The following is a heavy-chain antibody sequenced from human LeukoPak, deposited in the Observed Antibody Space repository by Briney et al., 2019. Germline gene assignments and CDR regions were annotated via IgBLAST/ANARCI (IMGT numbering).Heavy chain of an antibody. V-gene: IGHV4-59*08. Sequence: SETLSLTCTVSGGSTSSYYWSWIRQPPGKGLKWIGYIYYSGSTNYNPSLKSRVTISVDTSKNQFSLKLSSVTAADTAVYYCASLIGPAPDAFDIWGQGTMVTVSS. D-gene: IGHD2-15*01. CDR2: IYYSGST. CDR1: GGSTSSYY. CDR3: ASLIGPAPDAFDI. J-gene: IGHJ3*02.